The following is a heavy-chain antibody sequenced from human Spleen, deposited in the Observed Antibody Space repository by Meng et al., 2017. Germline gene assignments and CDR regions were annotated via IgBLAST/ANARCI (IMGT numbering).Heavy chain of an antibody. CDR2: IGHSGIT. Sequence: QPQLQESGPGLVKPSEALSLPGSVSGGSISTSGYYWGWIRQPPGKGLEWIGSIGHSGITYYTPSPKSRVTVSIDTSKSQFSLKLTSVTAADTAVYYCVRSSGWVRTGFDPWGQGTLVTVSS. D-gene: IGHD6-19*01. J-gene: IGHJ5*02. CDR1: GGSISTSGYY. V-gene: IGHV4-39*01. CDR3: VRSSGWVRTGFDP.